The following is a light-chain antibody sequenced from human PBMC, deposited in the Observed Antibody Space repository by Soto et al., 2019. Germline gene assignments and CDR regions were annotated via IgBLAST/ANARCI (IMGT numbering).Light chain of an antibody. CDR3: QHYNNYAGA. CDR1: QSIGNW. J-gene: IGKJ1*01. Sequence: DIQMTQTPCTLSASVGDRVTITCRASQSIGNWLAWYQQKSGKAPKVLIYDASSLESGVPSRFSGSGSGTDFTLTISSLQPDDFATYYCQHYNNYAGAFGQGTKVDIK. CDR2: DAS. V-gene: IGKV1-5*01.